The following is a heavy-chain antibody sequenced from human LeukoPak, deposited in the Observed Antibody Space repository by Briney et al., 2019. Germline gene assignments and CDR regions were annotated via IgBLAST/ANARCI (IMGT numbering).Heavy chain of an antibody. Sequence: PGGSLRLSCAASGFTFSSYWMSWVRLAPGKGLEWVANIKQDGSEKYYVDSVKGRFTISRDNAKNSLYLQMNSLRAEDTAVYYCARDLSYYYDSSGYYFDYWGQGTLVTVSS. CDR3: ARDLSYYYDSSGYYFDY. CDR2: IKQDGSEK. J-gene: IGHJ4*02. D-gene: IGHD3-22*01. CDR1: GFTFSSYW. V-gene: IGHV3-7*01.